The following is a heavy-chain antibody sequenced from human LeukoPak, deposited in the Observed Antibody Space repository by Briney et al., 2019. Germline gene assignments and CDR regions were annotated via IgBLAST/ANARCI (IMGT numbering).Heavy chain of an antibody. J-gene: IGHJ4*02. CDR2: INPSGGNT. CDR3: ARESVRVGVVDY. Sequence: ASVKVSCKASGYTFTSYYMHWVRQAPGQGLEWMGIINPSGGNTNYAQKLQGRVTMTTDTSTSTAYMELRSLRSDDTAVYYCARESVRVGVVDYWGQGTLVTVSS. D-gene: IGHD3-22*01. V-gene: IGHV1-46*01. CDR1: GYTFTSYY.